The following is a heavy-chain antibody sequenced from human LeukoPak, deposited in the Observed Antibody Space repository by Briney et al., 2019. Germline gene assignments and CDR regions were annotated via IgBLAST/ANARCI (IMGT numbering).Heavy chain of an antibody. J-gene: IGHJ4*02. CDR1: GFTFSSYG. Sequence: GGSLRLSCAASGFTFSSYGMHWVRQAPGKGLEWVAFIRYDGSNKYYADSVKGRFTISRDNSKNTLYLQMNSLRAEDTAVYYCAKGRSDYSNFEDYWGQGTLVTVSS. CDR2: IRYDGSNK. V-gene: IGHV3-30*02. CDR3: AKGRSDYSNFEDY. D-gene: IGHD4-11*01.